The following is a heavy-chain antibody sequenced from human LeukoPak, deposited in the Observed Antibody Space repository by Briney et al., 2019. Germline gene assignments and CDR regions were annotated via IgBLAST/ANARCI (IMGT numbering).Heavy chain of an antibody. Sequence: SGGSLRLSCAASGFTFSSYAMHWVRQAPGKGLEYVSAISSSGDSTYYANSVRGRFTIPRDNSKNTLYLQMGSLRAEDTAVYYCASSYGSNKNPFEYWGQGTLVTVSS. CDR3: ASSYGSNKNPFEY. CDR2: ISSSGDST. CDR1: GFTFSSYA. J-gene: IGHJ4*02. D-gene: IGHD4-23*01. V-gene: IGHV3-64*01.